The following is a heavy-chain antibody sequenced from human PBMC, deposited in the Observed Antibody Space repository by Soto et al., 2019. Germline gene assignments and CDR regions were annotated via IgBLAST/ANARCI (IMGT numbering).Heavy chain of an antibody. D-gene: IGHD3-22*01. CDR1: GFTFSSYA. V-gene: IGHV3-23*01. CDR3: AKLADSSGYYSPFDY. CDR2: ISGSGGST. J-gene: IGHJ4*02. Sequence: EVQLLESGGGLVQPGGSLRLSCAASGFTFSSYAMSWVRQAPGKVLEWVSAISGSGGSTYYADSVNGRFTISRDNSKNTLYLQMNSLRAEDTAVYYCAKLADSSGYYSPFDYWGQGPLVTVSS.